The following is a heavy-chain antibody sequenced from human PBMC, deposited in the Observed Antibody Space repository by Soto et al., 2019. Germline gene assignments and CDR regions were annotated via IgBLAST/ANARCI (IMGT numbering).Heavy chain of an antibody. J-gene: IGHJ6*02. CDR1: GHTLTELS. Sequence: GAPVKVSCKVSGHTLTELSMHSARQATGQGLEWMGWMNPNSGNTGYAQKFQGRVTMTRNTSISTAYMELSSLRSEDTAVYYCATGYCISTSCPYYYYGMDVSGQGTTVTVPS. D-gene: IGHD2-2*01. V-gene: IGHV1-8*01. CDR3: ATGYCISTSCPYYYYGMDV. CDR2: MNPNSGNT.